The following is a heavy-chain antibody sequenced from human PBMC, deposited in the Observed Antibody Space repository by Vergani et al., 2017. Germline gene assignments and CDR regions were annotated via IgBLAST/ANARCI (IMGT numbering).Heavy chain of an antibody. CDR1: GGSMSGYY. J-gene: IGHJ5*02. D-gene: IGHD3-10*01. Sequence: QLHLQESGPGLVKPSETLSLTCRVSGGSMSGYYWRWIRQPPGKELEWIGYMYHSGSTNYNPSLETRVTISGDTSKNQFSLKLNSVTAADTAVYYCGRVADFYGLGSRLLDLWGQGILVTVSS. CDR2: MYHSGST. V-gene: IGHV4-59*01. CDR3: GRVADFYGLGSRLLDL.